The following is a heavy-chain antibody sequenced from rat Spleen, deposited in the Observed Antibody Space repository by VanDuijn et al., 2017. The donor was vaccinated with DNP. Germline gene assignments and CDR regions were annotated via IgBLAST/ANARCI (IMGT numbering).Heavy chain of an antibody. CDR3: ARSLGEWFAY. CDR2: ISYSGTS. CDR1: GYSITSNY. J-gene: IGHJ3*01. Sequence: EVQLQVSGPGLVKPSQSLSLTCSVTGYSITSNYWGWIRKFPGNKMEWIGHISYSGTSSYNPSLISRISITRDTSKNQFFLHLDSVTTEDTATYDCARSLGEWFAYWGQGTLVTVSS. D-gene: IGHD5-1*01. V-gene: IGHV3-1*01.